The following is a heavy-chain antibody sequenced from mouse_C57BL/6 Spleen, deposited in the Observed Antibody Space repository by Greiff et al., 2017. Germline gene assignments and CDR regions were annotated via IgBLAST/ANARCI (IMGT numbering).Heavy chain of an antibody. V-gene: IGHV1-47*01. J-gene: IGHJ1*03. Sequence: LQESGAELVKPGASVKMSCKASGYTFTTYPIEWMKQNHGKSLEWIGNFHPYNDDTKYNEKFKGKATLTVEKSSSTVYLELSRLTSDDSAVYYCARRANWDPYWYFDVWGTGTTVTVSS. CDR3: ARRANWDPYWYFDV. CDR1: GYTFTTYP. CDR2: FHPYNDDT. D-gene: IGHD4-1*01.